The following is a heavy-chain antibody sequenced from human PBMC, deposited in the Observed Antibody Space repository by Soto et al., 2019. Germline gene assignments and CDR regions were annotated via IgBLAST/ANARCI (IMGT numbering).Heavy chain of an antibody. Sequence: EVHLVDSGGGLVQPGGSLRLSCAASGFSVSSNYMSWVRQAPGKGLEWVSLIYTGGSIYYADSVEGRFTISRDNSKNTLYLQMNSLRDEDTAVYYCARVRGDDWGDCYYMDVWGNGTTVTVSS. V-gene: IGHV3-53*04. J-gene: IGHJ6*03. CDR1: GFSVSSNY. CDR2: IYTGGSI. CDR3: ARVRGDDWGDCYYMDV. D-gene: IGHD3-16*01.